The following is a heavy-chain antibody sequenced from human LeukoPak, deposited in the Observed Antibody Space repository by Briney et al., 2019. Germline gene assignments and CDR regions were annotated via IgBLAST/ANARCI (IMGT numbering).Heavy chain of an antibody. Sequence: ASVKVSCKASGYTFTSYDINWVRQATGQGLEWMGWMNPNSGDTGYAQKFQGRVTMTRSTSISTAYMELSSLRSEDTAVYYCARESLVSPTDYWGQGTLVTVSS. CDR3: ARESLVSPTDY. CDR1: GYTFTSYD. D-gene: IGHD5/OR15-5a*01. CDR2: MNPNSGDT. V-gene: IGHV1-8*01. J-gene: IGHJ4*02.